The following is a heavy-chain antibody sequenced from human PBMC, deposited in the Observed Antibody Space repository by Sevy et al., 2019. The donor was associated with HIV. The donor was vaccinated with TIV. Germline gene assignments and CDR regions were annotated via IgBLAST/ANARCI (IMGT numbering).Heavy chain of an antibody. Sequence: GGSLRLSCAASGFTFSKYWMGWVRQAPGKGLEWVANIKQDAGQKYYVSSVKGRFTISRDNAKNSLYLQMNSLRAEDTAVYFCARDDGNYYFHYLGQGTLVTVSS. CDR1: GFTFSKYW. D-gene: IGHD1-7*01. CDR3: ARDDGNYYFHY. V-gene: IGHV3-7*01. J-gene: IGHJ4*02. CDR2: IKQDAGQK.